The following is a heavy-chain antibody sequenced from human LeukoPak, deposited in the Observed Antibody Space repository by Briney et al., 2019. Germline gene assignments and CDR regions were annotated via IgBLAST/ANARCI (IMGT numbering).Heavy chain of an antibody. CDR1: RFTFSNAL. J-gene: IGHJ4*02. D-gene: IGHD3-10*01. V-gene: IGHV3-15*01. CDR3: TTDRPNKGLWFGELPPDY. Sequence: GGSLRLSCAASRFTFSNALMIWVRQAPGKGLEGVGRIKRKTDGGTTDYAEPVKGRFIISRDDSKNTLYLQMNSLKAEDTAVYYCTTDRPNKGLWFGELPPDYWGQGTLVTVSS. CDR2: IKRKTDGGTT.